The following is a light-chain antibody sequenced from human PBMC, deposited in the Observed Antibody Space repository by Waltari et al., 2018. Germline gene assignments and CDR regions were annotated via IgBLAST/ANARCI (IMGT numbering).Light chain of an antibody. V-gene: IGKV1-8*01. Sequence: AIRMPQSPSSLSASTGDRVTITCRASQGISSYLAWYQQKPGKAPKPLIYAASTLQSGVPSRFSGSGSGTDFTLTISCLQSEDFATYYCQQYYSYPLTFGGGTKVEIK. CDR1: QGISSY. J-gene: IGKJ4*01. CDR2: AAS. CDR3: QQYYSYPLT.